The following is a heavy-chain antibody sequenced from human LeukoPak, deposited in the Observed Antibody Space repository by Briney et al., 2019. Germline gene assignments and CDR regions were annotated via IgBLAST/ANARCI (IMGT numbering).Heavy chain of an antibody. D-gene: IGHD3/OR15-3a*01. CDR1: GGSISSGSYY. CDR2: IYTSGST. V-gene: IGHV4-61*02. Sequence: SXTLSLTCTVSGGSISSGSYYWSWIRQPAGKGLVWIGRIYTSGSTNYNPSLKSRVTISVDTSKNQFSLKLSSVTAADTAVYYCARDNDFWTAWGQGTLVTVSS. J-gene: IGHJ5*02. CDR3: ARDNDFWTA.